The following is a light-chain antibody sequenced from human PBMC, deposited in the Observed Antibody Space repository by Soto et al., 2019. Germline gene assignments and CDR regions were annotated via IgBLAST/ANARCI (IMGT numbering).Light chain of an antibody. CDR2: GAS. Sequence: EIVLTQSPGTLSLSSGEGATLSCRASQSVSSSYLAWYQQKPGQAPRLLIYGASSRATGIPDRFSGSGSGTDFTLTISRLEPEDFAVYYCQQYGSSPRTFGQGTKLEIK. V-gene: IGKV3-20*01. J-gene: IGKJ2*01. CDR3: QQYGSSPRT. CDR1: QSVSSSY.